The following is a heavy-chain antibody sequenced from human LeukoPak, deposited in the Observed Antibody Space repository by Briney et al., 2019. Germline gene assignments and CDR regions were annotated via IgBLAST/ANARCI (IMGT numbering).Heavy chain of an antibody. D-gene: IGHD3-22*01. CDR1: GFTFSSYG. Sequence: PGGSLRLSCAASGFTFSSYGMHWVRQAPGKGLEWVAFIRYDGSNKYYADSVKGRFTIPRDNSKNTLYLQMNSLRAEDTAVYYCAKDFLPYYYDSSGYENWGQGTLVTVSS. J-gene: IGHJ4*02. CDR2: IRYDGSNK. V-gene: IGHV3-30*02. CDR3: AKDFLPYYYDSSGYEN.